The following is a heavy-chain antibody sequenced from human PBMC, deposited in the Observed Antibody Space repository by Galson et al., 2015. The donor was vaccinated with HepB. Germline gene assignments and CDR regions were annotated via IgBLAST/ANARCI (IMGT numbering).Heavy chain of an antibody. D-gene: IGHD2-15*01. Sequence: SLRLSCAASRFTFNNYEIHWIRQAPGRGLEWVAYISSSGNTIYYADSVRGRFTVSRDNAKNSLYLQLNSLRAEDTAVYYCARRRPDCSGGTCYNYYYYAMDVWGPGTTVTVSS. CDR2: ISSSGNTI. CDR1: RFTFNNYE. J-gene: IGHJ6*01. CDR3: ARRRPDCSGGTCYNYYYYAMDV. V-gene: IGHV3-48*03.